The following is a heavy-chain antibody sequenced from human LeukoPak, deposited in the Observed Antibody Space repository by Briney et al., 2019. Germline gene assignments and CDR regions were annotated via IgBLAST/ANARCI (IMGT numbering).Heavy chain of an antibody. Sequence: AGGSLRLSCAASGFTFSSYGMHWVRQAPGKGLEWVAFIRYDGSNKYYADSVKGRFTTSRDNSKNTLYLQMNSLRAEDTAVYYCARVLEGIALTPLDFDYWGQGTLVTVSS. CDR1: GFTFSSYG. CDR3: ARVLEGIALTPLDFDY. V-gene: IGHV3-30*02. CDR2: IRYDGSNK. J-gene: IGHJ4*02. D-gene: IGHD6-13*01.